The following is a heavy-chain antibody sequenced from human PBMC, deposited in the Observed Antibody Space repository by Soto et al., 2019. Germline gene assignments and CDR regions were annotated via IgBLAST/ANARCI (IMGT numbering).Heavy chain of an antibody. CDR3: ARVRDTYYYDSSGYSFDY. Sequence: ASVRVSCKASGGTFSSYAISWVRRAPGQGLEWMGGIIPIFGTANYAQKFQGRVTITADESTSTAYMELSSLRSEDTAVYYCARVRDTYYYDSSGYSFDYWGQGTLVTVSS. V-gene: IGHV1-69*13. J-gene: IGHJ4*02. CDR1: GGTFSSYA. CDR2: IIPIFGTA. D-gene: IGHD3-22*01.